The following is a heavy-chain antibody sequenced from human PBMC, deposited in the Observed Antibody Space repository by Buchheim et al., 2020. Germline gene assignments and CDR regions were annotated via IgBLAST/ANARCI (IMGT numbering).Heavy chain of an antibody. CDR3: ARSYNSGWSNAGYFQH. CDR2: INSDGSST. CDR1: GFIFSSYW. Sequence: EVQLVESGGGLVQPGGSLRLSCAASGFIFSSYWMHWVRQAPGKGLVWVSRINSDGSSTNYADSVKGRFTISSDNAKNTLYLQMNSLRAEDTAVYYCARSYNSGWSNAGYFQHWGQGTL. J-gene: IGHJ1*01. V-gene: IGHV3-74*01. D-gene: IGHD6-19*01.